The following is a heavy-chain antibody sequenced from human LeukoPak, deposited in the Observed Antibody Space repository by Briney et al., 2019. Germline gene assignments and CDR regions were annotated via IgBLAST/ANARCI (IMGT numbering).Heavy chain of an antibody. J-gene: IGHJ4*02. V-gene: IGHV3-23*01. CDR2: ISVGGGDT. CDR1: GVSFSGYA. D-gene: IGHD3-16*01. CDR3: AKLNLGEMAYFDS. Sequence: PGGSLRLSCAVSGVSFSGYAMHWVRQAPGKGLEWVSSISVGGGDTFASDSVKGRFTITRENSKNTLYLQMTGLRAEDTAVYFCAKLNLGEMAYFDSWGQGTLVTVSS.